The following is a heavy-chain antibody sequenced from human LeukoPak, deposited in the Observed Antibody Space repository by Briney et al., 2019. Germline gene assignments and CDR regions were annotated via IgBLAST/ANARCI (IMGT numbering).Heavy chain of an antibody. V-gene: IGHV4-59*01. J-gene: IGHJ6*02. CDR3: ARGYSSGWNPYYYGMDV. Sequence: PSETLSLTCTVSGGSISSYYWSWIRQPPGKGPEWIGYIYYSGSTNYNPSLKSRVTISVDTSKNQFSLKLSSVTAADTAVYYCARGYSSGWNPYYYGMDVWGQGTTVTVSS. D-gene: IGHD6-19*01. CDR1: GGSISSYY. CDR2: IYYSGST.